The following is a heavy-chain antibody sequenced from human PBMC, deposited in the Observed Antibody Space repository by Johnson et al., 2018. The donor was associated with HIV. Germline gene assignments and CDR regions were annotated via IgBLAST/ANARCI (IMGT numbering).Heavy chain of an antibody. J-gene: IGHJ3*02. D-gene: IGHD6-6*01. Sequence: QVQLVESGGGVVQPGGSLRLSCAASGFTFSSYGMHWVRQAPGKGLEWVAFIRYDGSNKYYADSVKGRFTISRDNSKNTLYLQMNSLRAEDTAVYYCARVSSSSSFDAFDIWGQGTMVTVSS. CDR2: IRYDGSNK. V-gene: IGHV3-30*02. CDR3: ARVSSSSSFDAFDI. CDR1: GFTFSSYG.